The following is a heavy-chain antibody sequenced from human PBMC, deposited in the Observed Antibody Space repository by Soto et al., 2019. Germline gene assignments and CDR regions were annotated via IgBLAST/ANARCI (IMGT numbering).Heavy chain of an antibody. CDR3: ARVGYYYDSSGYYEEDNWFDP. CDR1: GGTFSSYT. Sequence: QVQLVQSGAEVKKPGSSVKVSCKASGGTFSSYTISWVRQAPGQGLEWMGRIIPILGIANYAQKFQGRVTITADKSTSTAYMELSSLRSEDTAVYYCARVGYYYDSSGYYEEDNWFDPWGQGTLVTVSS. J-gene: IGHJ5*02. CDR2: IIPILGIA. D-gene: IGHD3-22*01. V-gene: IGHV1-69*02.